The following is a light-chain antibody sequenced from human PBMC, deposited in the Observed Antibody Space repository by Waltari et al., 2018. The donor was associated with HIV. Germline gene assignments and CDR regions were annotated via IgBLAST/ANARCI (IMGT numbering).Light chain of an antibody. J-gene: IGLJ3*02. CDR1: SPNLGSNS. Sequence: QSVLTQPPSASGTPGQRVTISCSGSSPNLGSNSVSWYQQLPGTAPKLLIYRNNQRPSGVPDRFSGSKSGTSASLAISGLRSEDEADYYCAAWDDSLSGWVFGGGTKLTVL. CDR3: AAWDDSLSGWV. V-gene: IGLV1-47*01. CDR2: RNN.